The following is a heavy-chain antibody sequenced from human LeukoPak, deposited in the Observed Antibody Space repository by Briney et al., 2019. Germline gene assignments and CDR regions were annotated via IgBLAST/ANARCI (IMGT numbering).Heavy chain of an antibody. V-gene: IGHV3-23*01. CDR2: ISGSGGST. D-gene: IGHD4/OR15-4a*01. CDR1: GFTFSSYA. Sequence: QPGGSLRLSCAASGFTFSSYAMSWVRQAPGKGLEWVSAISGSGGSTYYADSVKGRFTISRDNSKNTLYLQMNSLRVEDSAVYYCARDPGAFPYFFDYWGQGTLVTVSS. J-gene: IGHJ4*02. CDR3: ARDPGAFPYFFDY.